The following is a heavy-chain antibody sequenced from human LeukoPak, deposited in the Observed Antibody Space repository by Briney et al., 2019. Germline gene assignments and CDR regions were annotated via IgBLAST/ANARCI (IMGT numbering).Heavy chain of an antibody. J-gene: IGHJ3*02. CDR3: GARRAFDI. V-gene: IGHV4-30-2*01. D-gene: IGHD6-6*01. CDR2: IYYSGST. Sequence: PSQTLSLTCTVSGGSISSDGYYWSWIRQPPGKGLEWIGQIYYSGSTYYNPSLKSRVTISADRSKNQFSLKLSSVTAADTAVYYCGARRAFDIWGQGTMVTVSS. CDR1: GGSISSDGYY.